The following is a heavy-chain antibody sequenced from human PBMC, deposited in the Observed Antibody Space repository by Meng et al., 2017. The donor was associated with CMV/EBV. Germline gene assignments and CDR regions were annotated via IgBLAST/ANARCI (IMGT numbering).Heavy chain of an antibody. V-gene: IGHV1-46*01. CDR1: GYTFTSYG. CDR2: INPSGGST. J-gene: IGHJ4*02. CDR3: ARDRGMVRGALVDY. D-gene: IGHD3-10*01. Sequence: QVQLVQAGAEGKKPGASVKGSCKASGYTFTSYGISWVRQAPGQGLEWMGIINPSGGSTSYAQKFQGRVTMTRDTSTSTVYMELSSLRSEDTAVYYCARDRGMVRGALVDYWGQGTLVTVSS.